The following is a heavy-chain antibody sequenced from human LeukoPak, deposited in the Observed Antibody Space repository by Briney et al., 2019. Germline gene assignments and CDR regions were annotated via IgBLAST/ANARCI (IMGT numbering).Heavy chain of an antibody. CDR3: ARDSYRGLPSYYYMDV. D-gene: IGHD3-10*01. Sequence: PGGSLRLSCAASGFTFSSYGMHWVRQAPGKGLEWVSVIYSGGSTYYADSVKGRFTISRDNSKNTLYLQMNSLRAEDTAVYYCARDSYRGLPSYYYMDVWGKGTTVTVSS. CDR2: IYSGGST. J-gene: IGHJ6*03. V-gene: IGHV3-NL1*01. CDR1: GFTFSSYG.